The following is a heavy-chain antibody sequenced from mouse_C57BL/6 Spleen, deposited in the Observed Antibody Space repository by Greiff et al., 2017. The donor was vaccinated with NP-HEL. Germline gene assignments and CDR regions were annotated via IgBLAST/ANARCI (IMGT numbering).Heavy chain of an antibody. J-gene: IGHJ4*01. CDR2: IDPSDSET. Sequence: VQLQQPGAELVRPGSSVKLSCKASGYTFTSYWMHWVKQRPIQGLEWIGNIDPSDSETHYNQKFKDKATLTVDKSSSTAYMQLSSLTSEDSAVYYCARRRYYYAMDYWGQGTSVTVSA. CDR1: GYTFTSYW. V-gene: IGHV1-52*01. CDR3: ARRRYYYAMDY.